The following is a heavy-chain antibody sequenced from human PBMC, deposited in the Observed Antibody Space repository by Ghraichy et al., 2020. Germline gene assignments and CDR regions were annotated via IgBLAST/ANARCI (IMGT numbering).Heavy chain of an antibody. Sequence: GGSLRLSCAASGFTFSSYAMSWVRQAPGKGLEWVSAISGSGGSTYYADSVKGRFTISRDNSKNTLYLQMNSLRAEDTAVYYCAKDPLSTASGGYGMDVWGQGTTVTVSS. CDR1: GFTFSSYA. D-gene: IGHD5/OR15-5a*01. CDR3: AKDPLSTASGGYGMDV. V-gene: IGHV3-23*01. J-gene: IGHJ6*02. CDR2: ISGSGGST.